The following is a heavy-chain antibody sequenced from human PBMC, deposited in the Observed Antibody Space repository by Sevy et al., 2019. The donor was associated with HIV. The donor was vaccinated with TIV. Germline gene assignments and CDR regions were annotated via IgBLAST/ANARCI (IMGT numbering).Heavy chain of an antibody. Sequence: GGSLRLSCAAYGFDFSIYSMSWVRQAPGKGLEWVSTLSFGCGKINYADSVKGRFTISRDNSKRSVYLQMNNMRVEDTAVYYCAREGCTKPHDYWGQGTLVTVSS. CDR2: LSFGCGKI. J-gene: IGHJ4*02. V-gene: IGHV3-23*01. CDR1: GFDFSIYS. CDR3: AREGCTKPHDY. D-gene: IGHD2-8*01.